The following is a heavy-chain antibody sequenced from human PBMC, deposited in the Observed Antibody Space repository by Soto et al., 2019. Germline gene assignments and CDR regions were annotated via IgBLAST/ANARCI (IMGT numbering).Heavy chain of an antibody. J-gene: IGHJ4*02. V-gene: IGHV1-69*01. CDR3: AREGGGYYCAA. CDR2: IIPIFGTA. D-gene: IGHD2-15*01. Sequence: QVQLVQSGAEVKKPGSSVKVSCKASGGTFSSYAISWVRQAPVQGLEWMGGIIPIFGTANYAQKFQGRVTSTADESPSPAYMELSSIRSEDTAVYYWAREGGGYYCAAWGQGTLVTVAS. CDR1: GGTFSSYA.